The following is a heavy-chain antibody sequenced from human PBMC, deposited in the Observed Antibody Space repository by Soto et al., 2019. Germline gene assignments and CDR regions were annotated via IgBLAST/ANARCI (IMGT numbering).Heavy chain of an antibody. J-gene: IGHJ4*02. D-gene: IGHD3-9*01. CDR1: GFTFNNYG. CDR3: VKDYYDTLAGYYGPDY. Sequence: LRLSCVASGFTFNNYGIHWVRQAPGKGLEWVTVISYDGNTKYYADSVKGRFTISRDNSKNTLYLQLNSLRPEDTAVYYCVKDYYDTLAGYYGPDYWGQGTLVTVSS. V-gene: IGHV3-30*18. CDR2: ISYDGNTK.